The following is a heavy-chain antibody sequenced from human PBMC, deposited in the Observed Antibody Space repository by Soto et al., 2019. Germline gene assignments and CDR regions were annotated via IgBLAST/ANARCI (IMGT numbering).Heavy chain of an antibody. CDR2: IYYSGST. CDR1: GGSISSSSYY. J-gene: IGHJ6*02. V-gene: IGHV4-39*01. D-gene: IGHD2-15*01. CDR3: ARQLSCSGGSCYYYYYGMDV. Sequence: QLQLQESGPGLVKPSETLSLTCTVSGGSISSSSYYWGWIRQPPGKGLEWIGSIYYSGSTYYNPSLKSRVTISVDTSKNQFSLKLSSLTAADTAVYYCARQLSCSGGSCYYYYYGMDVWGQGTTVTVSS.